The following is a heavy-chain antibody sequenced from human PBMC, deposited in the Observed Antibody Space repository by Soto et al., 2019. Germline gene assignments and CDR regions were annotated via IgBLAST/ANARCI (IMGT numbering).Heavy chain of an antibody. Sequence: GGSLRLSCAASGFTFSSYSMNWVRQAPGKGLEWVSSISSSSSYIYYADSVKGRFTISRDNAKNSLYLQMNSLRAVDTAVYYCAREEDTAMVTLDYWGQGTLVTVSS. CDR3: AREEDTAMVTLDY. V-gene: IGHV3-21*01. CDR2: ISSSSSYI. CDR1: GFTFSSYS. D-gene: IGHD5-18*01. J-gene: IGHJ4*02.